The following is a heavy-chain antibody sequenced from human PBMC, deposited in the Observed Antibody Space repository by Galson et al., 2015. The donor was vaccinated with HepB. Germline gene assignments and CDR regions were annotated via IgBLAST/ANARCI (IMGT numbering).Heavy chain of an antibody. CDR1: GFTFGDYA. CDR3: TRGYYYDSSGYHYVGYFQH. J-gene: IGHJ1*01. CDR2: IRSKAYGGTT. V-gene: IGHV3-49*03. D-gene: IGHD3-22*01. Sequence: SLRLSCAASGFTFGDYAMSWFRQAPGKGLEWVGFIRSKAYGGTTEYAASVKGRFTISRDDSKSIAYLQMNSLKTEDTAVYYCTRGYYYDSSGYHYVGYFQHWGQGTLVTVSS.